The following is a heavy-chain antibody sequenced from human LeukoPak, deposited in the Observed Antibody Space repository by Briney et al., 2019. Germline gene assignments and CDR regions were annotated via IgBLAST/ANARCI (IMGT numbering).Heavy chain of an antibody. CDR2: IIPIFGTA. CDR1: GGTFSSYA. J-gene: IGHJ4*02. V-gene: IGHV1-69*13. D-gene: IGHD3-10*01. Sequence: ASVKVSCKASGGTFSSYAISWVRQAPGQGLEWMGGIIPIFGTANYAQKFQGRVTITADESTSTAYMELSSLRSEDTAAYYCARVSSHMVRDEVWGQGTLVTVSS. CDR3: ARVSSHMVRDEV.